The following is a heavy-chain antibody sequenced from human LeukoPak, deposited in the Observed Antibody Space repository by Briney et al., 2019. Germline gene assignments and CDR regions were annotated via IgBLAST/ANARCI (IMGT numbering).Heavy chain of an antibody. CDR3: ARGKITIFGVVTPVDY. J-gene: IGHJ4*02. Sequence: SSGTLSLTCAVYGGSFSGYYWSWIRQPPGKGLEWIGEINHSGSTNYNPSLKSRVTISVDTSKNQFSLKLSSVTAADTAVYYCARGKITIFGVVTPVDYWGQGTLVTVSS. D-gene: IGHD3-3*01. CDR2: INHSGST. CDR1: GGSFSGYY. V-gene: IGHV4-34*01.